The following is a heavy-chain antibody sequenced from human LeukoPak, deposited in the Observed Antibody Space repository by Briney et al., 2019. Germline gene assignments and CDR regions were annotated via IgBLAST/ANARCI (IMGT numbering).Heavy chain of an antibody. V-gene: IGHV3-30-3*01. CDR3: ARDLSGWYTFDY. CDR1: GFTFRSYA. Sequence: GGSLRLSCAASGFTFRSYAIHWVRQAPGKGLEWVAFISYDGADKYYADSVRGRFTISRDNSKNTLSLRVNSLRAEDTAVYYCARDLSGWYTFDYWGQGTVVTVSS. J-gene: IGHJ4*02. D-gene: IGHD6-19*01. CDR2: ISYDGADK.